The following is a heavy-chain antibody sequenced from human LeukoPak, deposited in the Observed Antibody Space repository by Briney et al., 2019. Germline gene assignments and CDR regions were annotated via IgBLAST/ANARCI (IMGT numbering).Heavy chain of an antibody. CDR2: IYPGDYDT. CDR3: ARLPVGATSPTNWFDP. D-gene: IGHD1-26*01. J-gene: IGHJ5*02. CDR1: GCSFTSYW. V-gene: IGHV5-51*01. Sequence: GGSLKISFKGSGCSFTSYWIGWVRRMPGKGREWMGIIYPGDYDTRYSPSFQGQVTISAANPISTAYLQWSSLKASDTAMYYCARLPVGATSPTNWFDPWGQGTLVTVSS.